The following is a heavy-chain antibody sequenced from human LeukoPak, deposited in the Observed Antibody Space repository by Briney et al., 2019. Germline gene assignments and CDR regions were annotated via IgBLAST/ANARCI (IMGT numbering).Heavy chain of an antibody. V-gene: IGHV4-34*01. CDR1: GVSFSGYY. CDR3: ARKNNVFYYFDY. D-gene: IGHD1/OR15-1a*01. J-gene: IGHJ4*02. CDR2: INHSGST. Sequence: SETLSLTCAVYGVSFSGYYWSWIRQPPGKGLEWIGEINHSGSTNYNASLKSRVTTSVDKSKNQFSLKLSSLTAADTAVYYCARKNNVFYYFDYWGQGTLVTVSS.